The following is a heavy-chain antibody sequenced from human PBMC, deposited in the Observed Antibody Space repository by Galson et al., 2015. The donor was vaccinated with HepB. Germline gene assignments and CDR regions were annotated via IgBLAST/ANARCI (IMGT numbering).Heavy chain of an antibody. V-gene: IGHV3-53*01. CDR1: GFIFRSNY. J-gene: IGHJ4*02. Sequence: SVRLSCAASGFIFRSNYMSWVRQAPGKGLEWVSFIFRGDTTYDADSVKGRFTIYRDNSKNTVYHQMNSLGAEDTAVDYCARGVRWIVVLWGQGTLVTVSS. CDR3: ARGVRWIVVL. D-gene: IGHD1-26*01. CDR2: IFRGDTT.